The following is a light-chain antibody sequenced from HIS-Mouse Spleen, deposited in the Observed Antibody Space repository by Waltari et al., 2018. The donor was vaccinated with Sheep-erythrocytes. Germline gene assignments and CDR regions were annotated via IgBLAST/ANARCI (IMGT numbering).Light chain of an antibody. V-gene: IGLV3-1*01. Sequence: SSDLTQDPAVSVALGQTVRLTCKGDSLRSYYASWFQQKPGQSPVLVIYQDSKRHSGIPERFSGSNSGNTATLTISGTQAMDEADYYCQAWDSSTVVFGGGTKLTVL. J-gene: IGLJ2*01. CDR3: QAWDSSTVV. CDR2: QDS. CDR1: SLRSYY.